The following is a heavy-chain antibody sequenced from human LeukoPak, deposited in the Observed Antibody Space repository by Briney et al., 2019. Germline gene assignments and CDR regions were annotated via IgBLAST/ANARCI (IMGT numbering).Heavy chain of an antibody. CDR3: TRIWFGGYDY. V-gene: IGHV1-8*01. D-gene: IGHD3-10*01. CDR2: MNPNSGNT. Sequence: ASVKVSCKASGYTYTSYDINWVRQATGQGLEWVGWMNPNSGNTGYAQKFQGRVTMTRNTSISTASMELSSLRSEDTAVYYCTRIWFGGYDYWGQGTLVTVSS. CDR1: GYTYTSYD. J-gene: IGHJ4*02.